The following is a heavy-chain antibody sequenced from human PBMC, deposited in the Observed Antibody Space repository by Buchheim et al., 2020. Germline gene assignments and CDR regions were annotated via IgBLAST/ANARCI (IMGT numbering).Heavy chain of an antibody. D-gene: IGHD6-19*01. CDR2: ISYDGSNK. Sequence: QVQLVESGGGVVQPGRSLRLSCAASGFTFSSYGMHWVRQAPGKGLEWVAVISYDGSNKYYADSVKGRFTISRDNSKNTLYLQMNSLRAEDTAVYYCAKDFVLRWLVPRYYFDYWGQGTL. CDR1: GFTFSSYG. V-gene: IGHV3-30*18. J-gene: IGHJ4*02. CDR3: AKDFVLRWLVPRYYFDY.